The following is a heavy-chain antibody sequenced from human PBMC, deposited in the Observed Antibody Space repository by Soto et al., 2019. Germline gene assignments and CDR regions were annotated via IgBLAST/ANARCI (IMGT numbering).Heavy chain of an antibody. V-gene: IGHV4-39*01. CDR3: ARDFFDSSAYTTNWFDS. CDR2: IYHTGNA. D-gene: IGHD3-22*01. Sequence: TSETLSLTCSVSGDSISNSRFYWAWIRQPPGEGLEWIGSIYHTGNAYYNPSLKSRVTISVDTSKNQFSLKLTSVTAADAALYYCARDFFDSSAYTTNWFDSWRQGPLVTVS. CDR1: GDSISNSRFY. J-gene: IGHJ5*01.